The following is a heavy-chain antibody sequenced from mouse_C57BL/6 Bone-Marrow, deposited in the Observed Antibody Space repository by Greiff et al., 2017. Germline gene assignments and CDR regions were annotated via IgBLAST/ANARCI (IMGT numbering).Heavy chain of an antibody. D-gene: IGHD1-1*01. CDR2: INPSTGGT. V-gene: IGHV1-42*01. CDR1: GYSFTGYY. CDR3: ARGVGY. Sequence: DVQLQESGPELVKPGASVKISCKASGYSFTGYYMNWVKQSPEKSLEWIGEINPSTGGTTYNQKFKAKATLTVDKSSSTAYMQLKSLTSEDSAVYYCARGVGYWGQGTTLTVSS. J-gene: IGHJ2*01.